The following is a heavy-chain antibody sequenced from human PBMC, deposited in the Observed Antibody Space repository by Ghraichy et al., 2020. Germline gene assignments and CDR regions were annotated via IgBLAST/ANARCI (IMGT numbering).Heavy chain of an antibody. J-gene: IGHJ4*02. CDR3: AKDGWTDYGSGKYDY. V-gene: IGHV3-23*01. CDR1: GFTFSSYA. Sequence: RGSLRLSCAASGFTFSSYAMSWVRQAPGKGLEWVSAISGSGGSTYYADSVKGRFTISRDNSKNTLYLQMNSLRAEDTAVYYCAKDGWTDYGSGKYDYWGQGTLVTVSS. CDR2: ISGSGGST. D-gene: IGHD3-10*01.